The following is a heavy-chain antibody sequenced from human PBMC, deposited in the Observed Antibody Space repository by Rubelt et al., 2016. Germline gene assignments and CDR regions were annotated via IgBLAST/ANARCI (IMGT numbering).Heavy chain of an antibody. J-gene: IGHJ4*02. CDR2: ISSSSSLI. V-gene: IGHV3-48*04. Sequence: VRPGGSLRLSCAASGFTFGGYSMNWLRQAPGKGLEWVSYISSSSSLIYYADSVKGRFTISRDNAKNSLYLQMNSLRAADTAVYYCARDQSIAVAGTVGYWGQGTLVTVSS. CDR1: GFTFGGYS. D-gene: IGHD6-19*01. CDR3: ARDQSIAVAGTVGY.